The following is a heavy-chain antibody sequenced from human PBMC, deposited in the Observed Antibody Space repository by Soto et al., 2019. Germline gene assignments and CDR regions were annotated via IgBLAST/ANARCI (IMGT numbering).Heavy chain of an antibody. CDR3: ARYSGKYQGPIDY. Sequence: SVRLSCAASGFTFSHYGIHLLRQSPGEGLEWFTVISYDGRNKHYADSVKCRFTVSRDNSKNTLYLQMNSLRDEETAVYFCARYSGKYQGPIDYWGQGTLVTVSS. CDR1: GFTFSHYG. V-gene: IGHV3-30*03. J-gene: IGHJ4*02. D-gene: IGHD1-26*01. CDR2: ISYDGRNK.